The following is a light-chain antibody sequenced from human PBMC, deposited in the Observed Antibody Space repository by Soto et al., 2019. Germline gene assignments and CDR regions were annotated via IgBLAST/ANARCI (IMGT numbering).Light chain of an antibody. J-gene: IGKJ1*01. V-gene: IGKV3-15*01. CDR3: QQYNSWPT. Sequence: EIVMTQSPATLSVSPGKRATLSCRASQSVSSNLAWYQQKPGQAPRLLIYGASSRATGVPDRFSGSGSGTEFTLTVSSLQSEDFAVYFCQQYNSWPTFGQGTKVEIK. CDR1: QSVSSN. CDR2: GAS.